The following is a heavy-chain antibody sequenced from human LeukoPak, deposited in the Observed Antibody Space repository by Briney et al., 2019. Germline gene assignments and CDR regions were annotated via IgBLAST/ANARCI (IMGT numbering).Heavy chain of an antibody. CDR1: GYTFTGYY. D-gene: IGHD6-19*01. Sequence: ASVKVSCKASGYTFTGYYMHWVRQAPGQGLEWMGWINPNSGGTNYAQKFQGRVTMTRDTSISTAYMELSSLRSEDTAVYYCARHETGYSSSGWPDYWGQGTLATVSS. CDR3: ARHETGYSSSGWPDY. CDR2: INPNSGGT. V-gene: IGHV1-2*02. J-gene: IGHJ4*02.